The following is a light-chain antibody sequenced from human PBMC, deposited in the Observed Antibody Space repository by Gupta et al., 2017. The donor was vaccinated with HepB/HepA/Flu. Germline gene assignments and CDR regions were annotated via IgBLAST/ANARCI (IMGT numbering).Light chain of an antibody. J-gene: IGKJ3*01. V-gene: IGKV1-39*01. CDR1: HPISTS. CDR3: QQSYSSRPVT. CDR2: AAA. Sequence: DIQLSQSPSSLSASVGDRVTITCRASHPISTSLNSYQQKPGKAPKLLIIAAANLQSGVPSRIIGSGSGTDFTLIISSQQHEDYATYYGQQSYSSRPVTFGHGTKVDIK.